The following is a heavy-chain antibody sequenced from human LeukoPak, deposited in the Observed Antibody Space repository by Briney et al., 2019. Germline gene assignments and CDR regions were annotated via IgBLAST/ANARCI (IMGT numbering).Heavy chain of an antibody. CDR1: GFTVSDNY. D-gene: IGHD2-2*01. Sequence: GGSLRLSCAASGFTVSDNYMTWVRQAPGKGLEWVGRIKSETDGGTIDYTAPVKGRFSISRDDSKNTVYLQMNGLKTEDTAVYYCTTGGPSCSNINCWGQGTLVTVSS. V-gene: IGHV3-15*01. CDR2: IKSETDGGTI. J-gene: IGHJ4*02. CDR3: TTGGPSCSNINC.